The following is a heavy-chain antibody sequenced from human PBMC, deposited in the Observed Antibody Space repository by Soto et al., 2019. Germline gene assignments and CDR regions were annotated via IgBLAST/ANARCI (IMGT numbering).Heavy chain of an antibody. CDR3: ASTAAAGHYYYAGRAV. CDR2: IIPIFGTA. D-gene: IGHD6-13*01. Sequence: QVQLVQSGAEVKKPGSSVKVSCKASGGTFSSYAISWVRQAPGQGLEWMGGIIPIFGTANYAQKFQGRVTITADESTSTAYRELRSLRSEDTAVDYCASTAAAGHYYYAGRAVWGQGTTVTVSS. CDR1: GGTFSSYA. V-gene: IGHV1-69*12. J-gene: IGHJ6*02.